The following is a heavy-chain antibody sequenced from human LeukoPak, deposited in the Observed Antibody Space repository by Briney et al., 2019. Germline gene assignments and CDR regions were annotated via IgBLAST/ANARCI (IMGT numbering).Heavy chain of an antibody. CDR1: GYTFTSYY. V-gene: IGHV1-46*01. J-gene: IGHJ3*02. D-gene: IGHD3-22*01. Sequence: ASVKVSCKASGYTFTSYYMHWVRQAPGQGLEWMGIINPSGGSTSYAQKFQGRVTMTRDTSTSTVYVELSSLRSEDTAVYYCARSYDSSGYYYTPPSAFDIWGQGTMVTVSS. CDR2: INPSGGST. CDR3: ARSYDSSGYYYTPPSAFDI.